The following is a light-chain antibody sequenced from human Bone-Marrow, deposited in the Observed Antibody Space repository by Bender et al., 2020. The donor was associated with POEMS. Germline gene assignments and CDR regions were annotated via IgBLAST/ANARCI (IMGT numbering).Light chain of an antibody. CDR1: SSDIGAFNY. V-gene: IGLV2-14*03. Sequence: QSALTQPASVSGSPGQSITISCTGTSSDIGAFNYVSWYQQHPGKAPKVMIYDVSNRPSGVSNRFSGSKSGNTASLTISGLQAEDEADYYCSSYAASQTGVFGGGTKLTVL. J-gene: IGLJ2*01. CDR2: DVS. CDR3: SSYAASQTGV.